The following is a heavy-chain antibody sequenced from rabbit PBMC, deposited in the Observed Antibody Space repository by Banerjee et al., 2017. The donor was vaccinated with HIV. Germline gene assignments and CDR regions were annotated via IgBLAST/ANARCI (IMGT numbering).Heavy chain of an antibody. Sequence: QEQLEESGGDLVKPEGSLTLTCTASGFSFSTGYVMCWVRQAPGKGLEWIACIYVGSSGTTYYASWAKGRFTISKTSSTTVTLQMTSLTAADTATYFCAKESTVLPIMVVVPWYFNLWGQGTLVTVS. CDR1: GFSFSTGYV. V-gene: IGHV1S45*01. CDR2: IYVGSSGTT. CDR3: AKESTVLPIMVVVPWYFNL. D-gene: IGHD4-2*01. J-gene: IGHJ4*01.